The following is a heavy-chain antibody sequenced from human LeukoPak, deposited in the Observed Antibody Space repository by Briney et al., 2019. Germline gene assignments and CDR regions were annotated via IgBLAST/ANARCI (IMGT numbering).Heavy chain of an antibody. D-gene: IGHD6-13*01. CDR2: IIPIFGTT. V-gene: IGHV1-69*01. Sequence: SVKVSCKASGGTFITYAISWVRQAPGQGLEWMGGIIPIFGTTNFAQKFQGRVTITADESTSTAYMELSSLRSDVTAVYYCAAAGTFEYFDYWGQGTLVTVSS. CDR1: GGTFITYA. CDR3: AAAGTFEYFDY. J-gene: IGHJ4*02.